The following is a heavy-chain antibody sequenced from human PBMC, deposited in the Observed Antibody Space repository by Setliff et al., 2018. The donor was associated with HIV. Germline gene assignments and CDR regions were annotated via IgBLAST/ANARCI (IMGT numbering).Heavy chain of an antibody. D-gene: IGHD3-3*01. CDR1: GGSISSHY. CDR2: IYYSGST. CDR3: ARPLTTSYNFWGEAFAI. Sequence: NPSETLSLTCTVSGGSISSHYWSWIRQPPGKGLEWIGSIYYSGSTNYNPSLKSRVTISVDTSKNQFSLKLSSVTAADTAVYYCARPLTTSYNFWGEAFAIWGQGTVVTV. J-gene: IGHJ3*02. V-gene: IGHV4-59*11.